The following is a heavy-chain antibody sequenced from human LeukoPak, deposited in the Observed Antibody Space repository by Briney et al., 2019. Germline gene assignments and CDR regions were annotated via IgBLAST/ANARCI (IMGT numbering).Heavy chain of an antibody. V-gene: IGHV3-21*01. CDR3: ARGVDV. CDR2: ISSGTGSYI. CDR1: GFSFSSYS. J-gene: IGHJ6*02. Sequence: GGSLRLSCVVSGFSFSSYSMNWVRQAPGKGLEWVSTISSGTGSYIYYADSVRGRFTISRDNAKNSLYLQMNSLRAEDTAVYYCARGVDVWGQGTTVTVS.